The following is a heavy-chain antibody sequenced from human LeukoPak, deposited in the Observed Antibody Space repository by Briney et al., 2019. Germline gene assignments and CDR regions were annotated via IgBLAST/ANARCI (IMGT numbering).Heavy chain of an antibody. CDR1: GFTFSSYA. V-gene: IGHV3-23*01. CDR3: ATLDGSGWPDYYYGMDV. J-gene: IGHJ6*02. CDR2: ISGSGGST. D-gene: IGHD6-19*01. Sequence: GGSLRLSCAASGFTFSSYAMSWVRQAPGKGLEWVSAISGSGGSTYYADSVKGRFTISRDNSKNTLYLQMNSLRAEDTAVYYCATLDGSGWPDYYYGMDVWGQGTTVTVSS.